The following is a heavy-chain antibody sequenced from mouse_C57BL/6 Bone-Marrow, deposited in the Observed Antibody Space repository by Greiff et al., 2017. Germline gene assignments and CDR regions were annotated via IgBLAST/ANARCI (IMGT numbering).Heavy chain of an antibody. CDR1: GFTFSSYA. Sequence: EVMLVESGGGLVKPGGSLKLSCAASGFTFSSYAMSWVRQTPEKRLEWVATISDGGSYTYYPDNVKGRFTISRDNAKNNLYLQMSHLKSEDTAMYYCARASDYDGPMDYWGQGTSVTVSS. J-gene: IGHJ4*01. CDR3: ARASDYDGPMDY. V-gene: IGHV5-4*03. CDR2: ISDGGSYT. D-gene: IGHD2-4*01.